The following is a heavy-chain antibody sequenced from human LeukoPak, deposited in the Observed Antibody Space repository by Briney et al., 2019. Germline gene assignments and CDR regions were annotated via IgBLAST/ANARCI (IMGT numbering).Heavy chain of an antibody. CDR2: ISAYNGNT. Sequence: ASVKVSCKASGYTFTSYGISWVRQAPGQGLEWMGWISAYNGNTNYAQKLQGRVTMTTDTSTSTAYMELRSLRSDDTAVYYCARAPPYCSSTSCHNWFDPWGQGTLVTVSS. CDR3: ARAPPYCSSTSCHNWFDP. J-gene: IGHJ5*02. CDR1: GYTFTSYG. V-gene: IGHV1-18*01. D-gene: IGHD2-2*01.